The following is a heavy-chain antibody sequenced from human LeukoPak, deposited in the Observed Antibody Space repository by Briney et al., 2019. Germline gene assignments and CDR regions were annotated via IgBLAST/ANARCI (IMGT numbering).Heavy chain of an antibody. D-gene: IGHD3-22*01. CDR1: GGSISSYY. J-gene: IGHJ4*02. CDR3: ARVGEYYDSSGYLDY. V-gene: IGHV4-59*01. CDR2: IYYSGST. Sequence: SETLSLTCTVSGGSISSYYWSWIRQPPGKGLEWIGYIYYSGSTSYNPSLKSRVTISVDTSKNQFSLKLSSVTAADTAVYYCARVGEYYDSSGYLDYWGQGTLVTVSS.